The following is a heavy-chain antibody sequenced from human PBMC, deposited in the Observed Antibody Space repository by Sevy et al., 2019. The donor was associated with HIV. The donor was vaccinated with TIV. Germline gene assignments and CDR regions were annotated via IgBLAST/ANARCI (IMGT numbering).Heavy chain of an antibody. V-gene: IGHV3-7*01. Sequence: GGSLRLSCAASRFTFSSYWMSWVRQAPGKGLEWVANINQDGGEKYHMDSVKGRFTISRDNAKNSLYLQMNSLRAEDSAVYFCATVPSIYYDRGYYYAMDVWGQGTTVTVSS. CDR1: RFTFSSYW. CDR3: ATVPSIYYDRGYYYAMDV. CDR2: INQDGGEK. D-gene: IGHD3-22*01. J-gene: IGHJ6*02.